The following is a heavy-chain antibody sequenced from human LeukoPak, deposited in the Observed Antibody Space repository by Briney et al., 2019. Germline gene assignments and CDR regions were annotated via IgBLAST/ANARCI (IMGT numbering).Heavy chain of an antibody. J-gene: IGHJ4*02. Sequence: GGSLRLSCAASGFTFSSYAISWVRQAPGKGLEWVSAISSSSSYIYYADSVKGRFTISRDNAKNSLYLQMNSLRAEDTAVYYCAKPHFDYWGQGTLVTVSS. V-gene: IGHV3-21*01. CDR1: GFTFSSYA. CDR2: ISSSSSYI. CDR3: AKPHFDY.